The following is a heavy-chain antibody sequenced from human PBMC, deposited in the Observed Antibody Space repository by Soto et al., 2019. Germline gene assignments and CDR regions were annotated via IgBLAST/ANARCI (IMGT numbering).Heavy chain of an antibody. V-gene: IGHV3-20*04. CDR2: INWNGGST. CDR1: GFTFDDYG. Sequence: GGSLSLSCAASGFTFDDYGMSWVRPAPGKGLEWVSGINWNGGSTGYADSVKGRFTISRDNAKNSLYLQMNSLRAEDTALYYCARGYGSGRYYNDHYYYGMDVWGQGTTVTVS. CDR3: ARGYGSGRYYNDHYYYGMDV. J-gene: IGHJ6*02. D-gene: IGHD3-10*01.